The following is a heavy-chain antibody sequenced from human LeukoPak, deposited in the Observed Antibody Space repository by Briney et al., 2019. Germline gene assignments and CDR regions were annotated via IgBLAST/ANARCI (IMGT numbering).Heavy chain of an antibody. CDR1: GYTFTSYA. V-gene: IGHV7-4-1*02. D-gene: IGHD2-15*01. J-gene: IGHJ5*02. CDR3: ARGGWWQAPYNWFDP. Sequence: ASVKVSCKASGYTFTSYAMNWVRQAPGQGLEWMGWINTNTGNPTYAQGFTGRFIFSLDTSVSTAYLQISSLKAEDTAVYYCARGGWWQAPYNWFDPWGQGTLVTVSS. CDR2: INTNTGNP.